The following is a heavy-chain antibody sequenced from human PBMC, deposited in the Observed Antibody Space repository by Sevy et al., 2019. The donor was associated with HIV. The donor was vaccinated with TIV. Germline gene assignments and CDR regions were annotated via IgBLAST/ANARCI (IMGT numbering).Heavy chain of an antibody. Sequence: GASLRLSCAASGFTFSSYWMSWVRQAPGKGLEWVANIKKDGSEKYYVDSVKGRFTISRDNAKNSLYLQMNSLRAEDTAVYFCARDCSSTTCLWGMDVWGQGTTVTVSS. CDR3: ARDCSSTTCLWGMDV. J-gene: IGHJ6*02. CDR1: GFTFSSYW. D-gene: IGHD2-2*01. V-gene: IGHV3-7*03. CDR2: IKKDGSEK.